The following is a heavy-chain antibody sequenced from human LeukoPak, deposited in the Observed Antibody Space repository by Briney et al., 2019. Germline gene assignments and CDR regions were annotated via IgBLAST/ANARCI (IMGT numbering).Heavy chain of an antibody. Sequence: GGSLRPSCAASGFTFSSYAMHWVRQAPGKGLEYVSAISSNGGSSYYANSVKVRFTVSRDNSKNTLYLQMGSLRAEDMAVYYCASAGVDTAMVKPFDYWGQGTLVTVSS. CDR3: ASAGVDTAMVKPFDY. J-gene: IGHJ4*02. CDR2: ISSNGGSS. D-gene: IGHD5-18*01. V-gene: IGHV3-64*01. CDR1: GFTFSSYA.